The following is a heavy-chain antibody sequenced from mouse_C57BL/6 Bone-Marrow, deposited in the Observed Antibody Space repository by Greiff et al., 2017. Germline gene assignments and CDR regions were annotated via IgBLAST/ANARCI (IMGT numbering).Heavy chain of an antibody. CDR2: IYPRSGNT. CDR3: ARYDYGWFAY. CDR1: GYTFTSYG. D-gene: IGHD2-4*01. V-gene: IGHV1-81*01. J-gene: IGHJ3*01. Sequence: VKLMESGAELARPGASVKLSCKASGYTFTSYGISWVKQRTGQGLGWIGEIYPRSGNTYYNEKFKGKATLTADKSSSTAYMELRSLTSEDSAVYVCARYDYGWFAYWGQGTLVTVSA.